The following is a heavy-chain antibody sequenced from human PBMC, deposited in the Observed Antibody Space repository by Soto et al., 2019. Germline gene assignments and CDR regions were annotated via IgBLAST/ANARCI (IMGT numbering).Heavy chain of an antibody. CDR1: GGTFSSYT. V-gene: IGHV1-69*02. Sequence: QVQLVQSGAEVKKPGSSVKVSCKASGGTFSSYTISWVRQAPGQGLEWMGRIIPILGIANYAQKFQGRVTFTAKKSTSTAYMELSSLRSEDTAVYYCARGPGGVRGVITLFDYWGQGTLVTVSS. D-gene: IGHD3-10*01. CDR3: ARGPGGVRGVITLFDY. J-gene: IGHJ4*02. CDR2: IIPILGIA.